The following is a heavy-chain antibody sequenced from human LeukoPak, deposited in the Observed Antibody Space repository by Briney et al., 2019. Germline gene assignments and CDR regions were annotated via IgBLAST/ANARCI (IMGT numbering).Heavy chain of an antibody. CDR3: AKEGTPQVSTWYDL. J-gene: IGHJ5*02. CDR2: ISYDGSNE. CDR1: GFTLGSYG. V-gene: IGHV3-30*18. Sequence: GGSLRLSCAASGFTLGSYGMHWVRQAPGKGLEWVASISYDGSNEYYGDSVKGRFSVSRDNSKNTLYLHMNSLRAEDTAVYYCAKEGTPQVSTWYDLWGQGTQVIVSS. D-gene: IGHD3-10*01.